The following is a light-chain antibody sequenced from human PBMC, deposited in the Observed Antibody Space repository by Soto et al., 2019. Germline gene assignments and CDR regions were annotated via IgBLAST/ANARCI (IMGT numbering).Light chain of an antibody. CDR3: QQRSNWPGLT. CDR2: DVS. J-gene: IGKJ4*01. V-gene: IGKV3-11*01. Sequence: EIVLTQSPATLSLSPGERGTLSCRASESVTNYLAWYQQKPGQAPRLLVYDVSNRATGIPARFSGGGSGTDFTLTISNLEPEDFAVYYCQQRSNWPGLTFGGGTKVDIK. CDR1: ESVTNY.